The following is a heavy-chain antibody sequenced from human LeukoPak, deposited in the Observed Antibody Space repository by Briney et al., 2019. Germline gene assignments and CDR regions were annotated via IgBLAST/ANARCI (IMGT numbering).Heavy chain of an antibody. J-gene: IGHJ3*02. CDR3: ARDHDSSGIYYRATFDI. Sequence: SETLSLTCTVSGGSVSGFSWSWIRQPAGKGLEWLGRVSTSGDADYSPSLKSLITMSVDTSKNQISLKLNSVTAADTAVYYCARDHDSSGIYYRATFDIWGQGTMVTVSS. D-gene: IGHD3-22*01. CDR2: VSTSGDA. CDR1: GGSVSGFS. V-gene: IGHV4-4*07.